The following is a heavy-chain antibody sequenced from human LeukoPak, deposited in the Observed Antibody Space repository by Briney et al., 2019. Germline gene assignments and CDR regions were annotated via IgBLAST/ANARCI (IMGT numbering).Heavy chain of an antibody. J-gene: IGHJ4*02. Sequence: ASVKVSCKASGYTLTGYYMHWVRQAPGKGLEWMGGFDPEDGETIYAQKFQGRVTMTEDTSTDTAYMELSSLRSEDTAVYYCATDGNGWNYFDYWGQGTLVTVSS. CDR3: ATDGNGWNYFDY. CDR2: FDPEDGET. D-gene: IGHD1-1*01. V-gene: IGHV1-24*01. CDR1: GYTLTGYY.